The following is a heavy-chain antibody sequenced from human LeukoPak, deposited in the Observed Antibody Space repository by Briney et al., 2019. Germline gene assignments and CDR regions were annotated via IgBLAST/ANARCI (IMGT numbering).Heavy chain of an antibody. CDR1: GFTFSSYG. V-gene: IGHV3-30*02. D-gene: IGHD5-12*01. CDR3: AKEGPGYEFDY. J-gene: IGHJ4*02. CDR2: IRYDGSNK. Sequence: GGSLRLSCAASGFTFSSYGMHWVRQAPGKGLEWVAFIRYDGSNKYYAGSVKGRFTISRDNSKNTLYLQLNSLRAEDTAVYYCAKEGPGYEFDYWGQGTLVTVSS.